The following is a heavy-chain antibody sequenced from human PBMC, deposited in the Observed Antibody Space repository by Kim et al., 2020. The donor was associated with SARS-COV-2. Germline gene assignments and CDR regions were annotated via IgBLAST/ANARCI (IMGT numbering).Heavy chain of an antibody. V-gene: IGHV3-21*01. CDR2: ISSGSSYI. D-gene: IGHD3-16*01. CDR1: GFTFSDYS. Sequence: GGSLRLSCAASGFTFSDYSMNWVRQAPGKGLEWISSISSGSSYIFYADSVKGRFTISRDNAKNSLYLQMNSLRPEDTAVYYCARDLGRDGPEVHPAYWAQGTLVTVSS. J-gene: IGHJ4*02. CDR3: ARDLGRDGPEVHPAY.